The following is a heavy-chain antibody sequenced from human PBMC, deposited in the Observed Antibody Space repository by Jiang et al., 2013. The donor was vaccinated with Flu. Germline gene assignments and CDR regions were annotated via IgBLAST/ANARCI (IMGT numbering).Heavy chain of an antibody. V-gene: IGHV4-39*01. J-gene: IGHJ3*02. CDR1: GGSISSSSYY. D-gene: IGHD2-2*01. CDR2: IYYSGST. CDR3: ARQFIIPKVPAASPGGNDAFDI. Sequence: GSGLVKPSETLSLTCTVSGGSISSSSYYWGWIRQPPGKGLEWIGSIYYSGSTYYNPSLKSRVTISVDTSKNQFSLKLSSVTAADTAVYYCARQFIIPKVPAASPGGNDAFDIWGQGTMVTVSS.